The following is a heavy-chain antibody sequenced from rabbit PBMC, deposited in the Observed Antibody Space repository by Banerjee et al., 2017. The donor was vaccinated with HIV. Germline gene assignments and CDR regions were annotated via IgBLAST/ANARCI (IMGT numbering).Heavy chain of an antibody. CDR1: RFSFSSGYD. J-gene: IGHJ6*01. Sequence: QEQLVESGGGLVKPGASLTLTCTASRFSFSSGYDMCWVRQAPGKGLEWIAYIYTGSSGSTYYASWAKGRFTISKTSSTTVTLQMTSLTAADTATYFCARDLAGVVGWNFGLWGPGTLVTVS. D-gene: IGHD4-1*01. CDR3: ARDLAGVVGWNFGL. CDR2: IYTGSSGST. V-gene: IGHV1S45*01.